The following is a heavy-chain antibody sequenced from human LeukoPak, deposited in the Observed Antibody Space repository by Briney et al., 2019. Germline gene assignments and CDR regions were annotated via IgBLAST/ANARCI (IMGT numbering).Heavy chain of an antibody. D-gene: IGHD3-10*01. CDR1: GRSISSSNYY. Sequence: DTLSLTCTVSGRSISSSNYYWASVRQPPGRVLEWDGSIHYNGSTYYNPSLKSRVTISVDTSKNQFSLKLSSVTAADTAVYYCASSWTYYYGSGSYELGWFDHWGQGTLVTVSS. V-gene: IGHV4-39*07. CDR3: ASSWTYYYGSGSYELGWFDH. CDR2: IHYNGST. J-gene: IGHJ5*02.